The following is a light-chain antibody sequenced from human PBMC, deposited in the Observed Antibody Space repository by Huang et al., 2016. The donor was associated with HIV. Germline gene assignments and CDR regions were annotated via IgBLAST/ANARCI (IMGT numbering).Light chain of an antibody. Sequence: DLQMTQSPSAMSASVGAKVTITCRASQAISNYLVWFQQKPGRAPKRLIYAASSLQSGVTSRFSGSGYGTKFTLTISSLQPEDFATYYCLQHHAYPRTFGPGTKVEVK. CDR3: LQHHAYPRT. V-gene: IGKV1-17*03. CDR1: QAISNY. CDR2: AAS. J-gene: IGKJ1*01.